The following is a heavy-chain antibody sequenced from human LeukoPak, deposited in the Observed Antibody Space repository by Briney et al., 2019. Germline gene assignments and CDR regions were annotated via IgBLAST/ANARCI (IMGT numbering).Heavy chain of an antibody. D-gene: IGHD1-1*01. Sequence: GESLKISCKGSGYSFTSYWIGWVRQMPGKGLEWMGIIYPGDSDTRYSPSFQGQVTISADKSISTAYLQWSSLKASDTAMYYCARRADGTTSRDDYYFDYWGQGTLVTVSS. J-gene: IGHJ4*02. CDR1: GYSFTSYW. CDR2: IYPGDSDT. V-gene: IGHV5-51*01. CDR3: ARRADGTTSRDDYYFDY.